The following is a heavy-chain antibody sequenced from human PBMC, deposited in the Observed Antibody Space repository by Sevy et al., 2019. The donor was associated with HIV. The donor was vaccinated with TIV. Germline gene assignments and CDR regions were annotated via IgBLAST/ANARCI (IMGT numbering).Heavy chain of an antibody. CDR2: IYYSGST. J-gene: IGHJ4*02. CDR1: GGSISSSSYY. CDR3: ARHPTNTLLWFGELLGHFDY. V-gene: IGHV4-39*01. D-gene: IGHD3-10*01. Sequence: SETLSLTCTVSGGSISSSSYYWGWIRQPPGKGLEWIGSIYYSGSTYYNPSLESRVTISVDTSKNQFSLRLRSVTAADTAVYYCARHPTNTLLWFGELLGHFDYWGQGTLVTVSS.